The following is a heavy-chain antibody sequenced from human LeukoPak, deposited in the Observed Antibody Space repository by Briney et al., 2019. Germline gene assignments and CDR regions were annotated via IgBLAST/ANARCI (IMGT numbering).Heavy chain of an antibody. D-gene: IGHD3-22*01. J-gene: IGHJ6*03. V-gene: IGHV4-39*07. CDR2: IYYSGST. Sequence: SETLSLTCTVSGGSISGSSYYWGWIRQPPGKGLEWIGSIYYSGSTYYNPSLKSRVTISVDTSKNQFSLKLSPVTAADTAVYYCARNPYYYDSYYYYYYMDVWGKGTTVTVSS. CDR3: ARNPYYYDSYYYYYYMDV. CDR1: GGSISGSSYY.